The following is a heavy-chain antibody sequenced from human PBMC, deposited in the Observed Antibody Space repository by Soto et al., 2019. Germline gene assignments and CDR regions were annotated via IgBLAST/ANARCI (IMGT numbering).Heavy chain of an antibody. V-gene: IGHV1-18*01. D-gene: IGHD3-9*01. Sequence: ASVKVSCKGSGYTFTTYGITWVRQAPGQGLEWMGWINPYNGDTNYAQKFWGRVTMTTDTSTSTAYMEVRSLTSDDTAVYFCARARFYDILTGPKDYYYGMDVWGQGTTVTVSS. CDR2: INPYNGDT. J-gene: IGHJ6*02. CDR1: GYTFTTYG. CDR3: ARARFYDILTGPKDYYYGMDV.